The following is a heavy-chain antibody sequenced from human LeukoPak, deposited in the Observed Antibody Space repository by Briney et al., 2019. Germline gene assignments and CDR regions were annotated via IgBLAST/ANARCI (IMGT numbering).Heavy chain of an antibody. Sequence: ASVEVSCKASGYTFTGYYIHWVRQAPGQGLEWMGWINPNNGGTKYEQKFQGRVTMTRDTSISTAYMELRSLRSDDTAVYYCARNPLMRYYYDSSGIVDYWGQGTLVTVSS. CDR3: ARNPLMRYYYDSSGIVDY. V-gene: IGHV1-2*02. CDR1: GYTFTGYY. CDR2: INPNNGGT. D-gene: IGHD3-22*01. J-gene: IGHJ4*02.